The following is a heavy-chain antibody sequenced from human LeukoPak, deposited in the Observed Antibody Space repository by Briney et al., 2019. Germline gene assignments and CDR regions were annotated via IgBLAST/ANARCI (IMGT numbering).Heavy chain of an antibody. Sequence: RPGGSLRLSCAASGFTFSSYEMNWVRQAPGKGLEWVSYISSGSSTIYYADSVKGRFTISRDNAKNSQYLQMNSLRDEDTAVYYCARSRGGWFDPWGQGTLVTVSS. V-gene: IGHV3-48*02. D-gene: IGHD3-10*01. CDR2: ISSGSSTI. CDR3: ARSRGGWFDP. J-gene: IGHJ5*02. CDR1: GFTFSSYE.